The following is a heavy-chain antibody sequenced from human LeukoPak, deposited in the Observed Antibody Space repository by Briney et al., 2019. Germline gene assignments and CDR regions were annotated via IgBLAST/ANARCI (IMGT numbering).Heavy chain of an antibody. V-gene: IGHV3-23*01. Sequence: GGSLRLSCAASGFTFSSYGMSWVRQAPGKGLEWVSAISGSGGSTYYADSVKGRFTISRDNAKNSLYLQMNSLRAEDTALYYCARDPPGSQIWGQGTMVTVSS. CDR3: ARDPPGSQI. CDR1: GFTFSSYG. J-gene: IGHJ3*02. CDR2: ISGSGGST.